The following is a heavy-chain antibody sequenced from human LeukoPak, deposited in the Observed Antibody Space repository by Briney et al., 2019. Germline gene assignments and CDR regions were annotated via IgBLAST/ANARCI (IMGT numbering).Heavy chain of an antibody. J-gene: IGHJ6*02. Sequence: GGSLRLSCAASGFTFSNYGMHWVRQAPGKGLEWVAVISYDGSNKYYADSVKGRFTISRDNSKNTLDLQMNSLRGEDTAVYYCAKVLYQDYLYAMDVWGQGTTVTVSS. CDR3: AKVLYQDYLYAMDV. D-gene: IGHD3-16*01. CDR2: ISYDGSNK. CDR1: GFTFSNYG. V-gene: IGHV3-30*18.